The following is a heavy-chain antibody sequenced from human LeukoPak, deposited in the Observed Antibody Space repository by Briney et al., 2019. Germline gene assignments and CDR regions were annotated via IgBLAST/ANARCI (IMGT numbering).Heavy chain of an antibody. CDR2: ISGSGGST. D-gene: IGHD1-26*01. CDR1: GFTFSSYA. J-gene: IGHJ4*02. V-gene: IGHV3-23*01. CDR3: AKDGSRPAQWELLNFDY. Sequence: GGSLRLSCAASGFTFSSYAMSWVRQAPGKGLEWVSAISGSGGSTYYADSVKGRFTISRDNSKNTLYLQMNSLRAEDTAVYYCAKDGSRPAQWELLNFDYWGQGTLVTVSS.